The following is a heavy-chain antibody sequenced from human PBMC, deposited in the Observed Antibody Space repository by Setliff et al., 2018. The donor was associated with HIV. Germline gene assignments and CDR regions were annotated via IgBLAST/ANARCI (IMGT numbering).Heavy chain of an antibody. J-gene: IGHJ4*02. CDR1: GGSITGYY. CDR2: SGDT. CDR3: ARIDPGKFWSLDC. D-gene: IGHD1-1*01. V-gene: IGHV4-4*07. Sequence: PSETLSLTCSVSGGSITGYYWSWIRQPAGKDMEWIGRSGDTIYNPSLESRVTISVDTSRNQFSLRLSSATAADTAVYYCARIDPGKFWSLDCWGRGTLVTDSS.